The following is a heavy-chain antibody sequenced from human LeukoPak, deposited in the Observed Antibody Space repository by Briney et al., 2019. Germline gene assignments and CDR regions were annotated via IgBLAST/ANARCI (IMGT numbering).Heavy chain of an antibody. CDR1: GFTFSGYA. D-gene: IGHD3-16*01. V-gene: IGHV3-64*02. J-gene: IGHJ6*03. CDR2: ISSDGGST. CDR3: AKGAYYYYMDV. Sequence: GGSLRLSCAASGFTFSGYAMFWVRQAPGKGLEYVSAISSDGGSTYYADSVKGRFTISRDNSKNTLYRQMGSLRVEDMAVYYCAKGAYYYYMDVWGKGTTVTVSS.